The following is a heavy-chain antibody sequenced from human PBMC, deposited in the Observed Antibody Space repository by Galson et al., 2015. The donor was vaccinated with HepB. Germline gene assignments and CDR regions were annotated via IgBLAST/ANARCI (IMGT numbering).Heavy chain of an antibody. CDR3: ARGNLNFDGSGTYRPYVRVDVFDV. CDR2: IYHSGTT. J-gene: IGHJ3*01. CDR1: GGSIGSGGYY. Sequence: TLSLTCSVFGGSIGSGGYYWTWIRRQPGRGLEWIGYIYHSGTTFYNPSLKSRVPISVDTSKNQFFLNLKSVTAADTAVYYCARGNLNFDGSGTYRPYVRVDVFDVWGPGTMVTVSS. D-gene: IGHD6-19*01. V-gene: IGHV4-31*03.